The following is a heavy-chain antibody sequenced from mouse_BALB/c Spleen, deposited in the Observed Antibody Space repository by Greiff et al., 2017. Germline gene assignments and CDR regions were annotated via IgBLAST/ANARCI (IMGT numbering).Heavy chain of an antibody. V-gene: IGHV2-2*02. Sequence: VQLQESGPGLVQPSQSLSITCTVSGFSLTSYGVHWVRQSPGKGLEWLGVIWSGGSTDYNAAFISRLSISKDNSKSQVFFKMNSLQANDTAIYYCARRGVLRHYYAMDYWGQGTSVTVSS. CDR3: ARRGVLRHYYAMDY. D-gene: IGHD1-2*01. CDR2: IWSGGST. CDR1: GFSLTSYG. J-gene: IGHJ4*01.